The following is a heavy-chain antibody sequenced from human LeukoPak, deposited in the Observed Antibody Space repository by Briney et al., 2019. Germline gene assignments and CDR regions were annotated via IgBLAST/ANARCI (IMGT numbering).Heavy chain of an antibody. CDR2: ISSSSSYI. Sequence: PGGSLRLSCAASGFTFSSYSMNWVRQAPGKGREWVSSISSSSSYIYYADSVKGRFTISRDNAKNSLYLQMNSLIAEDTAVYYCARDVVVVTAIPRYYYYYYYMDVWGKGTTVTVSS. V-gene: IGHV3-21*01. CDR1: GFTFSSYS. D-gene: IGHD2-21*02. J-gene: IGHJ6*03. CDR3: ARDVVVVTAIPRYYYYYYYMDV.